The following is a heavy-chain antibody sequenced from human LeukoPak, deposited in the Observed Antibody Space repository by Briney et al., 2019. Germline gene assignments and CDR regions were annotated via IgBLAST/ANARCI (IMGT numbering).Heavy chain of an antibody. V-gene: IGHV4-59*01. J-gene: IGHJ5*02. CDR3: ARGVYYGSGSYYNVFFARGRFDP. CDR1: GGSISSYY. D-gene: IGHD3-10*01. CDR2: IYYSGST. Sequence: TSETLSLTCTVSGGSISSYYWSWIRQPPGKGLEWIGYIYYSGSTNYNPSLKSRVTISVDTSKNQFSLKLSSVTAADTAVYYCARGVYYGSGSYYNVFFARGRFDPWGQGTLVTVSS.